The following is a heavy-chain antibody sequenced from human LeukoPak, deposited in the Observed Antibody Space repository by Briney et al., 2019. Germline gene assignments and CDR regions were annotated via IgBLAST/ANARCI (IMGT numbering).Heavy chain of an antibody. V-gene: IGHV3-30*02. D-gene: IGHD2-15*01. CDR3: ARVGVGSC. J-gene: IGHJ4*02. CDR1: GFTFSTYG. Sequence: HPGGSLRLSCAASGFTFSTYGMHWVRQAPGKGPEWVAFIRYDGSNKDYADSVKGRFTISRDNSKNTLYLQMNSLRAEDTAVYYCARVGVGSCWGQGTLVTVSS. CDR2: IRYDGSNK.